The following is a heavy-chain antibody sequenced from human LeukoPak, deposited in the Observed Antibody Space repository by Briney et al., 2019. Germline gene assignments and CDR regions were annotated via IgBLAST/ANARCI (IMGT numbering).Heavy chain of an antibody. V-gene: IGHV3-30*01. Sequence: GRSLRLSCAASGFSFSYYAMHWVRQAPGKGLEWVAVISNNGTNKNYADSVKGRFTISRDSSKNTLYLQTNSLRAEDTAVYYCARSTGDCSGGTCYSDFDCWGQGTLATVSS. D-gene: IGHD2-15*01. CDR1: GFSFSYYA. J-gene: IGHJ4*02. CDR3: ARSTGDCSGGTCYSDFDC. CDR2: ISNNGTNK.